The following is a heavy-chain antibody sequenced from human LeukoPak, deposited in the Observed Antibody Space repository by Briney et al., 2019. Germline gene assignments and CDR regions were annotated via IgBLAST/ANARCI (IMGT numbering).Heavy chain of an antibody. V-gene: IGHV3-15*01. CDR1: GFTFKDVW. CDR3: TTEPRD. CDR2: IKSKRDGGTI. J-gene: IGHJ4*02. Sequence: GGSLRLSCVASGFTFKDVWMSWVRQAPGKGLEWIGRIKSKRDGGTIDYAAPVKGRFTTSRDDSKNTLSLQMNSLKSEDTALYYCTTEPRDWGQGTLVTVSS.